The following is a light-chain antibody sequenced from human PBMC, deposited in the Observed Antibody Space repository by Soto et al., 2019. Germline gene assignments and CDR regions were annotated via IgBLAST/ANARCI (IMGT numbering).Light chain of an antibody. CDR3: QQYCGSPLYT. CDR1: QSVSSSF. V-gene: IGKV3-20*01. J-gene: IGKJ2*01. Sequence: EIVLTQSPGTLSLSPGERATLSCRASQSVSSSFLAWYQQKPGQAPRLVIFNASNRAAGIPDRFSGSGSGTDFTLTITRLEPEDFAVYYCQQYCGSPLYTFGQGTKLEIK. CDR2: NAS.